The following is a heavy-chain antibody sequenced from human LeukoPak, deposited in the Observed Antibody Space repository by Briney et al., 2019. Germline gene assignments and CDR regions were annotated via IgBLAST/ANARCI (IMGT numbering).Heavy chain of an antibody. CDR1: GFTFSSYA. CDR3: ARGLGGYALDY. V-gene: IGHV3-30-3*01. J-gene: IGHJ4*02. D-gene: IGHD5-12*01. Sequence: GGSLRLSCAASGFTFSSYAMHWVRQAPGKGLEWVAVISYDGSNKYYADSVKGRFTISRDNSKNTLYLQMNSLRAEDTAVYYCARGLGGYALDYWGQGTLVTVSS. CDR2: ISYDGSNK.